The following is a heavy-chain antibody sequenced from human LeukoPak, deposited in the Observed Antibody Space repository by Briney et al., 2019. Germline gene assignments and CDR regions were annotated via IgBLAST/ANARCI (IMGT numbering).Heavy chain of an antibody. D-gene: IGHD6-19*01. V-gene: IGHV3-66*01. CDR2: IYSGGST. CDR3: ARDAYSSGWYRGWFDP. CDR1: GFTVSSNY. Sequence: GGSLRLSCAASGFTVSSNYMSWVRQAPGKGLEWVSVIYSGGSTYYADSVKGRFTISRDNSKNTLYLQMNSLRDEDTAVYYCARDAYSSGWYRGWFDPWGQGTLVTVSS. J-gene: IGHJ5*02.